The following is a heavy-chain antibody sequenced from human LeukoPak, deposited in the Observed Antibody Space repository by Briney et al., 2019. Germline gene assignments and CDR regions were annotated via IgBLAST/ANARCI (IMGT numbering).Heavy chain of an antibody. Sequence: TSQTLSLTCTVSGASFNSDDQYWNWIRQSPGRVLEWLGSIHPSGMLYNSPSLESRVTMSRDTSKNQFSLNLNSVSAADTAVYFCSRGLDSRKLGYWGQGILVTVSS. J-gene: IGHJ4*02. D-gene: IGHD3-22*01. V-gene: IGHV4-31*03. CDR2: IHPSGML. CDR3: SRGLDSRKLGY. CDR1: GASFNSDDQY.